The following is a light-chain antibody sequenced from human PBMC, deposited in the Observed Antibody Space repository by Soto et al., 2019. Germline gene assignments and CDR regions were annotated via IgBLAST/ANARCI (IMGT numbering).Light chain of an antibody. J-gene: IGKJ2*01. CDR1: QGISSSY. CDR3: QYYGTSPYT. CDR2: GAS. V-gene: IGKV3-20*01. Sequence: EIVLTQSPGTLSLSPGERATLSCRASQGISSSYLAWYQQTPGQAPRLLIYGASNRATGIPDRFSGSGSGTDFTLTVSRLEAEDFAVYYCQYYGTSPYTFGQGTKLEIK.